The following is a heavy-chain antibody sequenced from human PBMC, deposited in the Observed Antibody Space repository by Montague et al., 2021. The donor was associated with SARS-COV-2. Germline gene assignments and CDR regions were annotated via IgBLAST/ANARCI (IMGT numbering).Heavy chain of an antibody. Sequence: SLRLSCAASGCTFSSYGMHWVRQAPGKGLXGVXVRWYDGSNKYYADSVKGRFTISRDNSKNTLYLQMNSLRAEDTAVYYCAREANCGGDCPLDYWGQGTLVTVSS. V-gene: IGHV3-33*01. CDR2: RWYDGSNK. CDR1: GCTFSSYG. CDR3: AREANCGGDCPLDY. J-gene: IGHJ4*02. D-gene: IGHD2-21*02.